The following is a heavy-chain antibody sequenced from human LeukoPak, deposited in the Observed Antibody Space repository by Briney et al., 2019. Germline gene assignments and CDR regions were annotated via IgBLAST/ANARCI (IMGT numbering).Heavy chain of an antibody. CDR2: ISWNSGRT. CDR3: AKGNFWSGYLKYYGMDV. D-gene: IGHD3-3*01. Sequence: PGRSLRLSCAASGFTFDDYAMHWVRQAPGKGLEWVSGISWNSGRTGYADSVKGRFTISRDNAKNSLYLQMNSLRAEDTALYYCAKGNFWSGYLKYYGMDVWGQGTTVTVSS. CDR1: GFTFDDYA. J-gene: IGHJ6*02. V-gene: IGHV3-9*01.